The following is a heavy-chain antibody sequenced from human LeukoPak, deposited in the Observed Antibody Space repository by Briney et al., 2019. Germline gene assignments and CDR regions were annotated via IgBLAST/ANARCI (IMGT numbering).Heavy chain of an antibody. CDR2: IYYSGNT. J-gene: IGHJ4*02. CDR3: ARQTGSGLFILP. CDR1: GVSVSSSNSD. D-gene: IGHD3/OR15-3a*01. Sequence: SQTLSLTSSVSGVSVSSSNSDCGWIRQPPGKGLEWIGSIYYSGNTYYNASLESQVSISIDTSKNQFSLKLTSVTAADTAVYYCARQTGSGLFILPGGQGTLVTVSS. V-gene: IGHV4-39*01.